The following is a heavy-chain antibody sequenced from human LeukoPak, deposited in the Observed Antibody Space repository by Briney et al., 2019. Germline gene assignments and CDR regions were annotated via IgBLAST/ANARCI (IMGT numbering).Heavy chain of an antibody. Sequence: GGSLRLSCAASGFAFNYAWVSWVRQAPGKGLEWVSSISSSSSYIYYADSVKGRFTISRDNAKNSLYLQMNSLRAEDTAVYYCASSGSYSDYYYYYMDVWGKGTTVTISS. CDR3: ASSGSYSDYYYYYMDV. D-gene: IGHD1-26*01. CDR1: GFAFNYAW. CDR2: ISSSSSYI. J-gene: IGHJ6*03. V-gene: IGHV3-21*01.